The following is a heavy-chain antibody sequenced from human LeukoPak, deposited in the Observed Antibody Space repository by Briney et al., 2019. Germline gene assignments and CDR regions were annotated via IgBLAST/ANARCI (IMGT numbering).Heavy chain of an antibody. CDR3: VRDLGGRSGH. CDR1: GFTFSSNW. D-gene: IGHD1-26*01. Sequence: GGSLRLSCAASGFTFSSNWMHWVRQAPGKGLGWVSRINEDGSTTNHADSVKGRSTIFRDNAKNTLYLQMNSLRAEDTAVYYCVRDLGGRSGHWGQGTLVTVSS. V-gene: IGHV3-74*01. J-gene: IGHJ4*02. CDR2: INEDGSTT.